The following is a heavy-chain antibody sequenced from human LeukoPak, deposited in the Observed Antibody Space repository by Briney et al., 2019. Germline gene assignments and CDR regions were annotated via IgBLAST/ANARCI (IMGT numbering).Heavy chain of an antibody. J-gene: IGHJ5*02. CDR2: MNPNSGNT. CDR1: GYTFTSYD. D-gene: IGHD3-10*01. CDR3: AREGTNPMVRGVTNWFDP. Sequence: ASVNVSCKASGYTFTSYDINWVRQATGQGLEWMGWMNPNSGNTGYAQKFQGRVTITRNTSISTAYMELSSLRSEDTAVYYCAREGTNPMVRGVTNWFDPWGQGTLVTVSS. V-gene: IGHV1-8*03.